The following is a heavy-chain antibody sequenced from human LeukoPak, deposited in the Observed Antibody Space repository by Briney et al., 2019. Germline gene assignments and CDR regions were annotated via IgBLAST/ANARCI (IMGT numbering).Heavy chain of an antibody. D-gene: IGHD2-15*01. J-gene: IGHJ6*03. CDR3: AKVMPPGRIRFYSYYMDV. CDR1: GFTFSSYG. Sequence: GGSLRLSCAASGFTFSSYGMHWVRQAPGKGLEWVAFIRYDGSNEYYADSVKGRFTISRDKSKNTLSLQMNGLRVEDTAVYFCAKVMPPGRIRFYSYYMDVWGKGTTVTVS. CDR2: IRYDGSNE. V-gene: IGHV3-30*02.